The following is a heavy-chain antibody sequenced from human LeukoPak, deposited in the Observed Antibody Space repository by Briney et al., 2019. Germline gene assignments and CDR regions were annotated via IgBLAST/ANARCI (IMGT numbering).Heavy chain of an antibody. CDR3: ARRYYYNLGSFPFDF. D-gene: IGHD3-10*01. V-gene: IGHV4-34*01. CDR2: IHNSGTT. J-gene: IGHJ4*02. Sequence: SETLSLTCAVSGGPFSGYFWSWIRQSSGKGLEWIGEIHNSGTTNYNPTLNSRVTISEDTSKNQFYLNLSSVTAADTAVYYCARRYYYNLGSFPFDFWGQGTLVTVSS. CDR1: GGPFSGYF.